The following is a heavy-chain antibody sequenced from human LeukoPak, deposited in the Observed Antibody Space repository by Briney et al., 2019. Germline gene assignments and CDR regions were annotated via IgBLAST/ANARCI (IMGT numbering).Heavy chain of an antibody. CDR1: GFTLSNAW. Sequence: GGSLRLSCAASGFTLSNAWMSWVRQAPGKGLGWVGRIKSKTDGGTTDYAAPVKGRFTISRDDSKNTLYLQMNSLKTEDTAVYYCTTAMYSSSWYTYYFDCWGQRTLVTVSS. J-gene: IGHJ4*02. V-gene: IGHV3-15*01. CDR2: IKSKTDGGTT. CDR3: TTAMYSSSWYTYYFDC. D-gene: IGHD6-13*01.